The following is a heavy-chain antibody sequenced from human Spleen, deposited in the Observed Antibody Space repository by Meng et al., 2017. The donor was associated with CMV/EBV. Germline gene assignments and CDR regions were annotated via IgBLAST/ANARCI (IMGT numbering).Heavy chain of an antibody. D-gene: IGHD2-8*01. CDR2: INQDGSEK. CDR1: GFVFGRNW. V-gene: IGHV3-7*01. Sequence: SWSASGFVFGRNWMTWVRQAAGEGLEWVANINQDGSEKYFVDSVKGRFTISRDNAKNSLYLQMNSLTVADTAIYYCARVYGGYDSWGQGVLVTVSS. CDR3: ARVYGGYDS. J-gene: IGHJ4*02.